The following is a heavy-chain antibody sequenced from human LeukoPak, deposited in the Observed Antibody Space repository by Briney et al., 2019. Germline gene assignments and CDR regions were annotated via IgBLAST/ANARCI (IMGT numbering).Heavy chain of an antibody. Sequence: SETLSLTCTVSGGSISSYYWSWIRQPPGKGLEWIGYIYYSGSTNYNPSLKSRVTISVDTSKNQFSLKLSSVTAADTAVYYCARDAYGDFDYWGQGIMVTVSS. CDR1: GGSISSYY. CDR3: ARDAYGDFDY. V-gene: IGHV4-59*01. CDR2: IYYSGST. D-gene: IGHD4-17*01. J-gene: IGHJ4*02.